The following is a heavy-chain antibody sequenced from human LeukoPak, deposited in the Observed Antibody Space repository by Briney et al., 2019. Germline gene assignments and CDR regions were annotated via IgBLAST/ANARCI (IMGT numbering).Heavy chain of an antibody. CDR1: EFTFSNYW. V-gene: IGHV3-7*03. J-gene: IGHJ4*02. Sequence: GGSLRLSCAASEFTFSNYWMSWVRRAPGKGLEWVANINEDGSEKYYVDSVKGRFTISRDNAKNSLYLQMNSLRAEDTAVYYCARSADKGSVDYWGQGTLVTVSS. D-gene: IGHD2-15*01. CDR2: INEDGSEK. CDR3: ARSADKGSVDY.